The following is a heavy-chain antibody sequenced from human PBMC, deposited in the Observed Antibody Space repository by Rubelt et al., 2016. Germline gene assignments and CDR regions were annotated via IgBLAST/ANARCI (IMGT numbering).Heavy chain of an antibody. Sequence: EVQLVESGGGLVQPGGSLRLSCAASGFTFSTYWMTWVRQAPGKGLEWVSVIYIGDTTDYADSVKGQFTISRDNSKNTMYLQMSSLRAEDTAVYHCARGVNWGSKSYFDYWGQGTLVSVSS. CDR2: IYIGDTT. CDR1: GFTFSTYW. V-gene: IGHV3-66*01. CDR3: ARGVNWGSKSYFDY. J-gene: IGHJ4*02. D-gene: IGHD7-27*01.